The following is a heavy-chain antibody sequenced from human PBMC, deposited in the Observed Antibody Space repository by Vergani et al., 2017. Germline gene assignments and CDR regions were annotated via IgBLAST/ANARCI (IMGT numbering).Heavy chain of an antibody. CDR1: GGSFSGYY. J-gene: IGHJ5*02. V-gene: IGHV4-34*01. CDR2: INHSGST. CDR3: ARGGDSRGSP. Sequence: QVQLQQWGAGLLKPSETLSLTCAVYGGSFSGYYWSWIRQPPGKGLEWIGEINHSGSTNYNPSLKSRVTISVYTSKNQFSLKLSSVTAADTAVYYCARGGDSRGSPWGQGTLVTVSS. D-gene: IGHD6-19*01.